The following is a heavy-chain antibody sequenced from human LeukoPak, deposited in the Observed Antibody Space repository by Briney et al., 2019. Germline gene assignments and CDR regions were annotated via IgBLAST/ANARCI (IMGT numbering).Heavy chain of an antibody. D-gene: IGHD6-25*01. CDR2: ISYDGSNK. CDR3: AKDSYSSGSLHYYYGMDV. CDR1: GFTFSSYG. V-gene: IGHV3-30*18. J-gene: IGHJ6*02. Sequence: GGSLRLSCAASGFTFSSYGMHWVRQAPGKGLEWVAVISYDGSNKYYADSVKGRFTISRDNSKNTLYLQMNSLRAEDTAVYYCAKDSYSSGSLHYYYGMDVWGQGTTVTVSS.